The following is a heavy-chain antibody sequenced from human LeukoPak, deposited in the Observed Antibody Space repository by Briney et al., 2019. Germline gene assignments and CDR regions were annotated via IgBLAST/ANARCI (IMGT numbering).Heavy chain of an antibody. V-gene: IGHV1-69*05. Sequence: SVKVSCKASGGTFSSYAISWVRQAPGQGLEWMGGIIPIFGTANYAQKFQGRVTITTDESTSTAYMELSSLRSEDTAVYYCASPQQRTTVVTHFDYWGQGTLVTVSS. CDR2: IIPIFGTA. CDR3: ASPQQRTTVVTHFDY. J-gene: IGHJ4*02. CDR1: GGTFSSYA. D-gene: IGHD4-23*01.